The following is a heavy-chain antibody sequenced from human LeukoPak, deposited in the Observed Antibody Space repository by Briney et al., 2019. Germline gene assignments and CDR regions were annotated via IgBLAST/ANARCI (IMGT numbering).Heavy chain of an antibody. CDR3: AKGLRWSYFDY. D-gene: IGHD4-23*01. Sequence: GGSLRLSCAASGFSFSGDYIYWVRQAPGKGLEYVSAISGNGVTTHYTNSVKGRFTISRDNSKNTVYLQMGSLSTEDTAVYYCAKGLRWSYFDYWGQGTLVTVSS. V-gene: IGHV3-64*01. J-gene: IGHJ4*02. CDR1: GFSFSGDY. CDR2: ISGNGVTT.